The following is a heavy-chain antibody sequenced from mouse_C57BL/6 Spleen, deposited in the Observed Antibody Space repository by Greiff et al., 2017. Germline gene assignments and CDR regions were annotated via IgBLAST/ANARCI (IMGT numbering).Heavy chain of an antibody. CDR3: TRLDYSNSKYAMDY. J-gene: IGHJ4*01. D-gene: IGHD2-5*01. CDR1: GYTFTDYE. CDR2: IDPETGGT. Sequence: VQLQESGAELVRPGASVTLSCKASGYTFTDYEMHWVKQTPVHGLEWIGAIDPETGGTAYNQKFKGKAILTADKSSSTAYMELRSLTSEDSAVYYCTRLDYSNSKYAMDYWGQGTSVTVSS. V-gene: IGHV1-15*01.